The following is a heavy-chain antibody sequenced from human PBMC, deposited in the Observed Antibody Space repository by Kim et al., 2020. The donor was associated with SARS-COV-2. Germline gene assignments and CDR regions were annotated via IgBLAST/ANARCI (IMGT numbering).Heavy chain of an antibody. J-gene: IGHJ4*02. Sequence: ADPVKSRVTISGDNAKNALYLQMNSMRAEDTALYHCASARGYSYGSSFDYWGQGTLVTVSS. CDR3: ASARGYSYGSSFDY. D-gene: IGHD5-18*01. V-gene: IGHV3-20*01.